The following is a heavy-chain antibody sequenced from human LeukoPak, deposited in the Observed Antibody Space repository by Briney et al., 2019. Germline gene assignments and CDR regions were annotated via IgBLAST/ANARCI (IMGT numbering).Heavy chain of an antibody. CDR2: IKQDGSEK. Sequence: GGSLRLSCAASGFTFSSYWMSWFGQAPGKGLKWVANIKQDGSEKYYVDSVKGRFTISRDNAKNSLYLQMNSLRAEDTAVYYCARDRRDPFDYWGQGTLVTVSS. V-gene: IGHV3-7*01. CDR1: GFTFSSYW. J-gene: IGHJ4*02. CDR3: ARDRRDPFDY. D-gene: IGHD5-24*01.